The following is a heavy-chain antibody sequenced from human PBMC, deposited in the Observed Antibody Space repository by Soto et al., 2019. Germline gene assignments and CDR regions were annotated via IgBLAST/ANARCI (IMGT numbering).Heavy chain of an antibody. J-gene: IGHJ5*02. D-gene: IGHD2-15*01. Sequence: QVQLVQSGAEVKKPGSSVKVSCKASGGTFSSYAISWVRQAPGQGLEWMGGIIPIFGTANYAQKFQGRVTITADESTSTAYRELSSLRSEDTAVYYCARGGGYWDEDFGTVNWCDPWGQGTLVTVSS. V-gene: IGHV1-69*01. CDR1: GGTFSSYA. CDR3: ARGGGYWDEDFGTVNWCDP. CDR2: IIPIFGTA.